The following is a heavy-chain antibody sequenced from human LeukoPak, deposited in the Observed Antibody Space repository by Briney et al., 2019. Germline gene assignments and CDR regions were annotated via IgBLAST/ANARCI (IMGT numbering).Heavy chain of an antibody. J-gene: IGHJ4*02. D-gene: IGHD5-18*01. CDR3: AKDQGQLWTIVDY. CDR2: ISYAGNIK. V-gene: IGHV3-30*04. CDR1: GFTFRSYA. Sequence: GGSLRLSCAASGFTFRSYAMHWVRQAPGKGLEWVALISYAGNIKYYADSVKGRFIISRDNSKNTLYLQMNSLRAEDTAVYYCAKDQGQLWTIVDYWGQGTLVTVSS.